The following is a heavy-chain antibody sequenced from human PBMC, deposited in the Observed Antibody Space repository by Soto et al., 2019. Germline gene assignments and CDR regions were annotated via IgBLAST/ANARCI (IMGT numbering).Heavy chain of an antibody. V-gene: IGHV4-59*08. D-gene: IGHD3-16*01. Sequence: QVQLQESGPGLVKPSETLSLSCSVSGGSISGHYWSWVRQTPGKGLEWIGYMYYSGSTNYNPSLKSRVTISGDTSKNHFSLRLTSVTAADTAVYYCARGPYYDLIWNYYYMDVWCKGTTVTVSS. CDR3: ARGPYYDLIWNYYYMDV. CDR2: MYYSGST. J-gene: IGHJ6*03. CDR1: GGSISGHY.